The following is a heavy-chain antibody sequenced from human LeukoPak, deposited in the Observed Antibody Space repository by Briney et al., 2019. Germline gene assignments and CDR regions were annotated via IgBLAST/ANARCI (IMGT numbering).Heavy chain of an antibody. CDR2: IYYSGST. Sequence: PSETLSLTCTVSGGSISSSSYSWGWIRQPPGKGLEWLGSIYYSGSTYYNPSLKSRVTISVDTSKNQFSLKLSSVTAADTAVYYCARDLTYYYDSSGYYYYYYYMDVWGKGTTVTVSS. D-gene: IGHD3-22*01. J-gene: IGHJ6*03. CDR3: ARDLTYYYDSSGYYYYYYYMDV. CDR1: GGSISSSSYS. V-gene: IGHV4-39*07.